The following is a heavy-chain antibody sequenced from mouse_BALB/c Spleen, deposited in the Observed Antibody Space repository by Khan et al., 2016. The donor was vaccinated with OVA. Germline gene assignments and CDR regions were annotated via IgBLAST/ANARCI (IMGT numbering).Heavy chain of an antibody. CDR3: VSAWCAY. J-gene: IGHJ3*01. Sequence: EVQLVETGGGLVQPKGSLKLSCAASGFTFNTNAMNWVRQAPGKGLEWVARIRSKSNNYATYYADSVKDRFTISRDDSQSMLYLQMNNLKTEDTAMYYCVSAWCAYWGQGTLVTVSA. CDR2: IRSKSNNYAT. CDR1: GFTFNTNA. V-gene: IGHV10S3*01.